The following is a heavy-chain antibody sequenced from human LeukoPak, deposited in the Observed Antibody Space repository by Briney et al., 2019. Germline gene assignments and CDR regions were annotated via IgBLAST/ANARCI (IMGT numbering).Heavy chain of an antibody. CDR3: ARESLVAATHGRFSP. CDR1: GFIFSSYS. D-gene: IGHD6-13*01. Sequence: GGSLRLSCAASGFIFSSYSMDWVRQAPGKGPEWVSYISSSSNIVYYADSVKGRFTISRDNAKNSLYLQMNSLRPEDTAVYYCARESLVAATHGRFSPWGQGTLVTVSS. V-gene: IGHV3-48*01. J-gene: IGHJ5*02. CDR2: ISSSSNIV.